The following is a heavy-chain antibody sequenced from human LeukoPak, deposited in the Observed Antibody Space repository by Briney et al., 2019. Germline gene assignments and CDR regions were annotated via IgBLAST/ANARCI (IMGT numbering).Heavy chain of an antibody. CDR3: TRVGYIDEGIDY. Sequence: GGSLRLSCVASGIPFSSYWMTWVRQAPGKGLEWVANIKQDGSKKSYVDSVKGRFTISRDNAKNSLYLQMNSLRAEDTAIYYCTRVGYIDEGIDYWGQGTLVTVSS. J-gene: IGHJ4*02. CDR2: IKQDGSKK. V-gene: IGHV3-7*04. D-gene: IGHD5-24*01. CDR1: GIPFSSYW.